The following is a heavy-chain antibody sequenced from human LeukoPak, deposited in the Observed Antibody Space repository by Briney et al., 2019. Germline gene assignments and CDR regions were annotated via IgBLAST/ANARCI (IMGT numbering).Heavy chain of an antibody. D-gene: IGHD1-26*01. CDR3: ARGEVWFDP. CDR1: GGSISSYY. Sequence: SETLSLTCTVSGGSISSYYWSWLRQPPGKGLEWIGYIYYSGSTNYNPSLKSRVAMSVDTSKNQFSLKLSSVTAADTAVYYCARGEVWFDPWGQGTLVTVSS. V-gene: IGHV4-59*01. CDR2: IYYSGST. J-gene: IGHJ5*02.